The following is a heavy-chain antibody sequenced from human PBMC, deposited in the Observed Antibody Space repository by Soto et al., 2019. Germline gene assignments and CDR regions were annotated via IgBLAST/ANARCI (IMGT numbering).Heavy chain of an antibody. V-gene: IGHV1-18*01. CDR1: GYTVPSST. J-gene: IGHJ4*02. CDR3: ASANYGDSDY. CDR2: INAYSGDR. D-gene: IGHD4-17*01. Sequence: QGELVQSGAEVKKPGASVKVSCKASGYTVPSSTISWLRQAPGQGLEWLGWINAYSGDRKFAQRFQGRVTMTTDTSTSTAYLELTSLTSDDTAIYYCASANYGDSDYWGQGTLLTVSS.